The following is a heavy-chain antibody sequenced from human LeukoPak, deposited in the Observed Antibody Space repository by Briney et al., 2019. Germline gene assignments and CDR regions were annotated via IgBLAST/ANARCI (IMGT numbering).Heavy chain of an antibody. Sequence: ASVKVSCKASGYTFTNYGITWVRQAPGQGLEWMGWIGPSNGNTNYAQKIQGRVTMTSDTSTSTGYMDLRSLTPDDTAVYYCARYPLSYTSNWHYFLDYWGQGTLLTVSS. CDR2: IGPSNGNT. V-gene: IGHV1-18*04. J-gene: IGHJ4*02. CDR3: ARYPLSYTSNWHYFLDY. CDR1: GYTFTNYG. D-gene: IGHD1-7*01.